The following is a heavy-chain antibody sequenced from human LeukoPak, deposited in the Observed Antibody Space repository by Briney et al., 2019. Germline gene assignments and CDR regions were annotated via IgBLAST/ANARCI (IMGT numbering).Heavy chain of an antibody. Sequence: GGSLRLSCVASGFTFSNYAISWVRQAPGKGLEWISAISGRGGSTYYVDSVKGRFTISRDTSKNTLYLQMNSLRAEDTAVYFCAKDTSSSGSYFDYWGQGTLVTVSS. CDR3: AKDTSSSGSYFDY. V-gene: IGHV3-23*01. CDR1: GFTFSNYA. CDR2: ISGRGGST. J-gene: IGHJ4*02. D-gene: IGHD3-10*01.